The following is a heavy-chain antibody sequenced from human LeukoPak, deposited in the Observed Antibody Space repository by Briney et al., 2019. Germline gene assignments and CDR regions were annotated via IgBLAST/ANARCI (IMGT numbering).Heavy chain of an antibody. CDR3: ERLWGYDGYAPYGMDV. CDR2: TYYRSKWYN. V-gene: IGHV6-1*01. D-gene: IGHD5-12*01. J-gene: IGHJ6*02. CDR1: GDSVSSNSAA. Sequence: SQTLSLTCAISGDSVSSNSAAWNWIRQSPSRGLEWLGRTYYRSKWYNDYAVSVKSRITINPDTSKNQFSLKLSSVTAADTAVYYCERLWGYDGYAPYGMDVWGQGTTVTVSS.